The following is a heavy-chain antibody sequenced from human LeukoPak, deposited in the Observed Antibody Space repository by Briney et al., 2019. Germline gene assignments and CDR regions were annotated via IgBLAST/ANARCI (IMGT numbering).Heavy chain of an antibody. V-gene: IGHV3-48*03. J-gene: IGHJ1*01. D-gene: IGHD1-26*01. CDR2: ISNIGATI. Sequence: GALRLSCAASGFTFSTSYMNWSRQALGEGLEWGSHISNIGATITYSDSVKGRFTVSRVNTKNSLYLQSNSRRADDTSLYYCSRTKWQLPWAWGQGKLVTVSS. CDR3: SRTKWQLPWA. CDR1: GFTFSTSY.